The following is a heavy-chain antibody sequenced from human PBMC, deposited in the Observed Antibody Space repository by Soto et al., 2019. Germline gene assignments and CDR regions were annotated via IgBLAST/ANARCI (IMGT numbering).Heavy chain of an antibody. CDR1: GYTFTSYY. J-gene: IGHJ5*02. D-gene: IGHD2-2*01. CDR2: INPSGGST. V-gene: IGHV1-46*01. CDR3: ARAGLMYQLLSWFDP. Sequence: SVKVSCKASGYTFTSYYMHWVRQSPGQGLEWMGIINPSGGSTSYAQKFQGRVTMTRDTSTSTVYMELSSLRSEDTAVYYCARAGLMYQLLSWFDPWGQGPLVTV.